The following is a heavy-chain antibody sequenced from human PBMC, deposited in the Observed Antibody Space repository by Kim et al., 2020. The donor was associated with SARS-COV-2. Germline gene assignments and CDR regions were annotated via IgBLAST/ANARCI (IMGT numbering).Heavy chain of an antibody. Sequence: KDSQKFQGRVTITSDTSASTAYMELSSLRSEDTALYYCARDMSMGAADYWGQGTLVTVSS. V-gene: IGHV1-3*01. J-gene: IGHJ4*02. D-gene: IGHD3-16*01. CDR3: ARDMSMGAADY.